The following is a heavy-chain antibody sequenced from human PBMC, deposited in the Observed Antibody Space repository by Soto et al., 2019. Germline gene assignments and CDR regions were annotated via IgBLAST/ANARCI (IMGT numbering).Heavy chain of an antibody. CDR1: GYRFTKNW. CDR2: IYPGDSDT. V-gene: IGHV5-51*01. J-gene: IGHJ4*02. D-gene: IGHD4-17*01. CDR3: ARQTSSTVTDNPHFDY. Sequence: RGESLKISCKGSGYRFTKNWIGWVRQMPGKGLECMGIIYPGDSDTRYSPSFQGQVTISADRSISTAYLQWSSLEASDTAMYYCARQTSSTVTDNPHFDYWGQGTLVTVSS.